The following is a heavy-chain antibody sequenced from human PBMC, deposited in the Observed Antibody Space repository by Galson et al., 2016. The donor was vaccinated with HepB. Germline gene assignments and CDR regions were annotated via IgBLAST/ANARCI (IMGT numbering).Heavy chain of an antibody. D-gene: IGHD4-17*01. Sequence: APGQVLEWVGWIYAGNGHTNYAQNLQGRVTVTMDTSATTAYMELRRLTSDDTAVYYCARDSDYNVDYWGQGTLVTVSS. CDR2: IYAGNGHT. J-gene: IGHJ4*02. CDR3: ARDSDYNVDY. V-gene: IGHV1-18*01.